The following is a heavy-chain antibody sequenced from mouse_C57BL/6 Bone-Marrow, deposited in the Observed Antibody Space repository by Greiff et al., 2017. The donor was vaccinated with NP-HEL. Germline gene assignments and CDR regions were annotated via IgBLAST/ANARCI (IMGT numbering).Heavy chain of an antibody. CDR3: TTITTVVATSGFDY. D-gene: IGHD1-1*01. CDR2: IDPENGDT. J-gene: IGHJ2*01. CDR1: GFNIKDDY. Sequence: EVQGVESGAELVRPGASVKLSCTASGFNIKDDYMHWVKQRPEQGLEWIGWIDPENGDTEYASKFQGKATITADTSSNTAYLQLSSLTSEDTAVYYCTTITTVVATSGFDYWGQGTTLTVSS. V-gene: IGHV14-4*01.